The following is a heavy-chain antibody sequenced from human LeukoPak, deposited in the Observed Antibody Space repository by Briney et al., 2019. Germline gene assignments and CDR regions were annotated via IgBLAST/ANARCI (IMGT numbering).Heavy chain of an antibody. CDR1: GFTFDEHG. CDR2: INWSGGST. CDR3: ARAPITSPFYFVY. D-gene: IGHD2-2*01. J-gene: IGHJ4*02. Sequence: RPGGSLRLSCAASGFTFDEHGVSWVRHVPGKGLEWVSGINWSGGSTGCADPLRGRFTISRDNAKNSLYLQMDSLRAEDTALYYCARAPITSPFYFVYWGQGTLVTVSS. V-gene: IGHV3-20*04.